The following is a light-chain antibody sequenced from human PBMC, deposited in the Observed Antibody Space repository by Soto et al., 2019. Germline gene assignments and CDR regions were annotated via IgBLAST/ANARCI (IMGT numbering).Light chain of an antibody. CDR1: QSVSSN. J-gene: IGKJ4*01. CDR3: QQYSHWPLT. CDR2: GAS. V-gene: IGKV3D-15*01. Sequence: EIVMTQSPVTLSVSPGERATLSCRASQSVSSNLAWYQQKPGQAPRLLIYGASIRATGIPARFSGSGSGTEFTLTISSLQSEDFAFYYCQQYSHWPLTFGGGTKVDIK.